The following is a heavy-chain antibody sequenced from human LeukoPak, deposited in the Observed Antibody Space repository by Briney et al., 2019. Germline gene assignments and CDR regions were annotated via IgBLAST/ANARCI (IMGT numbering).Heavy chain of an antibody. CDR2: INPNSGVT. CDR3: ARSLSRSSGNDGFDI. V-gene: IGHV1-2*06. J-gene: IGHJ3*02. CDR1: GYIFSVFY. D-gene: IGHD1-1*01. Sequence: ASVKVFCNASGYIFSVFYMHWVRQAPGQGIECMGRINPNSGVTNYAQKFQGRVTTTRDTSISTAYMDLSRLRSDDTAVYYCARSLSRSSGNDGFDIWGHGTMVTVSS.